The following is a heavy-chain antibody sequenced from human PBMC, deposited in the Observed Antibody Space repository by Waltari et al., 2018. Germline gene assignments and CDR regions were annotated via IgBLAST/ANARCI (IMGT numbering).Heavy chain of an antibody. CDR2: IYYSGST. CDR3: ARGKYCSGGSCSGYFDY. CDR1: GGSISSYY. J-gene: IGHJ4*02. D-gene: IGHD2-15*01. Sequence: QVQLQESGPGLVKPSETPSLTCTVSGGSISSYYWSWIRQPPGKGLEWIGYIYYSGSTNYNPSLKSRVTISVDTSKNQFSLKLSSVTAADTAVYYCARGKYCSGGSCSGYFDYWGQGTLVTVSS. V-gene: IGHV4-59*01.